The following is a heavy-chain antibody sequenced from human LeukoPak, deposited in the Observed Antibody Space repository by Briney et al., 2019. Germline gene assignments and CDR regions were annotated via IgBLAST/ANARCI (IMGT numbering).Heavy chain of an antibody. CDR1: GYTFTNYG. V-gene: IGHV1-18*01. CDR3: ARRTYDGYGGIRRGDDAFDV. Sequence: ASVKVSCKASGYTFTNYGISWVRQAPGQGLEWMAWISTHNGNTDYAQNFQGRVTMTTDTSTSTTYMELRSLRSDDTAMYFCARRTYDGYGGIRRGDDAFDVWGQGTMVTVSS. J-gene: IGHJ3*01. CDR2: ISTHNGNT. D-gene: IGHD2-15*01.